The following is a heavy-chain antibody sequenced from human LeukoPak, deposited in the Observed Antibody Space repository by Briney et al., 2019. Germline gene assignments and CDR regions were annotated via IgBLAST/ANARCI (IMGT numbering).Heavy chain of an antibody. Sequence: PGGSLRLSCAASGFTLSNAWMSWVRQAPGKGLEWVGRIKSKTDGGTTDYGAPVKGRFTISRDDSKNTLDLQMNSLRAEDTAVYYCARAGGLRWGGYDYFDYWGQGTLVTVSS. D-gene: IGHD5-12*01. CDR3: ARAGGLRWGGYDYFDY. CDR1: GFTLSNAW. V-gene: IGHV3-15*01. J-gene: IGHJ4*02. CDR2: IKSKTDGGTT.